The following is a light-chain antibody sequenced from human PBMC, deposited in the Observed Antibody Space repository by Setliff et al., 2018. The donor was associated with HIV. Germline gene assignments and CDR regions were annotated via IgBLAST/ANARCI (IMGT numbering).Light chain of an antibody. CDR1: SSDVGTYNA. J-gene: IGLJ1*01. CDR2: DVS. V-gene: IGLV2-14*01. Sequence: ALTQPASVSGSPGQPITISCTGTSSDVGTYNAVYWYQQHPGKAPKLMIYDVSTRPSGVSNRFSGSKSGNTASLTISGLQTEDEADYYCSSYTSSSTDVFGTGTKVTVL. CDR3: SSYTSSSTDV.